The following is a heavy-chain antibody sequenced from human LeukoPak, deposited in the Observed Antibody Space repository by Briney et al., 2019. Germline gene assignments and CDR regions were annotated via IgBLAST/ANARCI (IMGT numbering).Heavy chain of an antibody. D-gene: IGHD3-3*01. CDR2: ISSNSDAV. CDR3: AKDRWTIFGVSSGVGWFDP. CDR1: GFTFDDYA. J-gene: IGHJ5*02. Sequence: PGGSLRLSCAASGFTFDDYAMHWVRHRPGKGLEWVSGISSNSDAVAYADSLKGRFTISGDNAKNSLYLQMNSLRDEDTAFYYCAKDRWTIFGVSSGVGWFDPWGQGTLVSVSS. V-gene: IGHV3-9*01.